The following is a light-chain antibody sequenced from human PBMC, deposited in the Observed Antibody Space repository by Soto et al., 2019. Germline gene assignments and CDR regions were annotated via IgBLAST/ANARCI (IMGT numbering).Light chain of an antibody. J-gene: IGKJ5*01. V-gene: IGKV3-11*01. Sequence: EIVLTQSPATLSLSPGGRATLSCRASHSISTYLGWYQQRPCQAPRLLIYDASSRATGIPARFSGSGSGTDFTLTISSLEPEDFAVYYCQQRTHWPSFGQGTRMEIK. CDR1: HSISTY. CDR2: DAS. CDR3: QQRTHWPS.